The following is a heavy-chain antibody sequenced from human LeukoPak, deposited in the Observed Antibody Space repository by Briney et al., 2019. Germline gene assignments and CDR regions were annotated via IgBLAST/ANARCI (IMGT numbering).Heavy chain of an antibody. CDR2: IKQDGSEK. CDR1: GFSFNNYR. J-gene: IGHJ4*02. V-gene: IGHV3-7*03. CDR3: VRGPHIAGTSY. D-gene: IGHD6-13*01. Sequence: PGGSLRLSCVASGFSFNNYRMTWVRQAPGKGLEWVANIKQDGSEKQYVDSVKGRFAISRDNAKKSLYLQINTLRAEDTAVYYCVRGPHIAGTSYWGQGTLVTVSS.